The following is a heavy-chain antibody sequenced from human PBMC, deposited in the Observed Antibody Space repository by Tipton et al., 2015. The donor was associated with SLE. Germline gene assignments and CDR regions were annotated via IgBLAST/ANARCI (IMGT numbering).Heavy chain of an antibody. Sequence: SLRLSCVASGINFGSYAKSWVRQAPGKGLEWVSAISASGGSTYYADSVKGRFTISRDNAKNSLYLQMNSLRAEDTAVYYCARDRGGESPGYDYWGQGTLVTVSS. D-gene: IGHD5-12*01. J-gene: IGHJ4*02. CDR1: GINFGSYA. CDR3: ARDRGGESPGYDY. V-gene: IGHV3-23*01. CDR2: ISASGGST.